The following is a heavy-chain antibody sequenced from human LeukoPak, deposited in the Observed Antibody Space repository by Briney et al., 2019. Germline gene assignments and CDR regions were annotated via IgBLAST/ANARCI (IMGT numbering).Heavy chain of an antibody. D-gene: IGHD2-2*01. V-gene: IGHV1-69-2*01. Sequence: ASVKVSCKASGYTFTDYYMHWVQQAPGKGLEWVGRVDPEDGETIYAEKFQGRVTITADTSTDTAYMELSSLRSEDTAVYYCATGSMGYCSSTSCPSDYWGQGTLVTVSS. CDR2: VDPEDGET. CDR1: GYTFTDYY. J-gene: IGHJ4*02. CDR3: ATGSMGYCSSTSCPSDY.